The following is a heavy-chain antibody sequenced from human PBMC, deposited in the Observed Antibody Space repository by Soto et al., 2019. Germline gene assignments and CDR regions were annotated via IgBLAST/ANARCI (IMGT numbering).Heavy chain of an antibody. J-gene: IGHJ4*02. V-gene: IGHV4-59*01. Sequence: SETLSLTCTVSGCSISIYYWSWIRQPPGKGLEWIGYIYYSGSTNYNPSLKSRVTISVDTSKNQFSLKLSSVTAADTAVYYCARSDGRYWGQGTLVTVSS. CDR3: ARSDGRY. CDR2: IYYSGST. CDR1: GCSISIYY.